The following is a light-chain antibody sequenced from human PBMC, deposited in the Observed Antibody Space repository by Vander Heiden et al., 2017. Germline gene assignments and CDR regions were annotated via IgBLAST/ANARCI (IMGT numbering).Light chain of an antibody. V-gene: IGLV7-46*01. CDR3: LISYDNIRV. CDR2: DTN. CDR1: SGAVTSGHF. J-gene: IGLJ3*02. Sequence: QAVLPQEPSLAVSPGETVTFTCGSSSGAVTSGHFPYWFQQKPGQAPRTLIHDTNNKYSWTPARFSGSLLGGKAALTLSGVQPEDEADYYCLISYDNIRVFGGGTKLTVL.